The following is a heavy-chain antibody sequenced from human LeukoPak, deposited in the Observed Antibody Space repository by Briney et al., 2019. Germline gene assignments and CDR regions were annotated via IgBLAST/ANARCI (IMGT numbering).Heavy chain of an antibody. CDR2: ISGSGGST. J-gene: IGHJ6*03. CDR3: ARLGIKLWSYYYYYMDV. CDR1: GFTLSDYY. Sequence: PGGSLRLSCAASGFTLSDYYMSWVRQAPGKGLEWVSAISGSGGSTYYADSVKGRFTISRDNSKNTLYLQMNSLRAEDTAVYYCARLGIKLWSYYYYYMDVWGKGTTVTVSS. V-gene: IGHV3-23*01. D-gene: IGHD7-27*01.